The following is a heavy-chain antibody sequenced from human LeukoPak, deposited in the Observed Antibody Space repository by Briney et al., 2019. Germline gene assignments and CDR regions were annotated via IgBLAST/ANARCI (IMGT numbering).Heavy chain of an antibody. Sequence: SETLSLTCAVYGGSFSGYYWSWIRQPPGKGLEWIGEINHSGSTNYNPSLKSRVTISVDTSKNQFSLKLSSVTAADTAVYYCARMAPIVVVIKGAYYYYYMDVWGKETTVTVSS. CDR2: INHSGST. CDR1: GGSFSGYY. CDR3: ARMAPIVVVIKGAYYYYYMDV. J-gene: IGHJ6*03. D-gene: IGHD3-22*01. V-gene: IGHV4-34*01.